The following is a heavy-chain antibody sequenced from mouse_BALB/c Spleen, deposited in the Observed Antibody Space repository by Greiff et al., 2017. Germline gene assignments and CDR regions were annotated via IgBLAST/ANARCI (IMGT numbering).Heavy chain of an antibody. V-gene: IGHV1S135*01. J-gene: IGHJ4*01. CDR1: GYAFTSYN. Sequence: EVQLQQSGPELVKPGASVKVSCKASGYAFTSYNMYWVKQSHGKSLEWIGYIDPYNGGTSYNQKFKGKATLTADKSSSTAYMQLSSLTSEDSAVYFCARGGAMDYWGQGTSVTVSS. CDR3: ARGGAMDY. CDR2: IDPYNGGT.